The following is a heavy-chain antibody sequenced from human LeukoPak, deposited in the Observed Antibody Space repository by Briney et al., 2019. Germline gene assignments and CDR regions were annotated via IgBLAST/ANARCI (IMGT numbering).Heavy chain of an antibody. J-gene: IGHJ5*02. D-gene: IGHD2-15*01. CDR2: IYYSGST. V-gene: IGHV4-38-2*01. CDR3: ARGRRRDWFDP. Sequence: PSETLSLTCAVSGYSISSGYYWGWIRQPPGKGLEWIGYIYYSGSTYYNPSLKSRVTISVDTSKNQFSLKLSSVTAADTAVYYCARGRRRDWFDPWGQGTLVTVSS. CDR1: GYSISSGYY.